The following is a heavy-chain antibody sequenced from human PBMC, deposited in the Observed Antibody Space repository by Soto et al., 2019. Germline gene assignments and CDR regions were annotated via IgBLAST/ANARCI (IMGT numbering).Heavy chain of an antibody. CDR1: GFTFSNYA. J-gene: IGHJ3*02. CDR2: ISSTTRTI. Sequence: DVQLVESGGDLLQPGGSLRLSCAASGFTFSNYAMNWVRQAPGKGLEWVSYISSTTRTIYYADSVKGRFTISRDNAKNSLSLQMHSLRDEDTALYYCARERTYYSDSRGYCSTDGFDIWGQGTMVTVSS. CDR3: ARERTYYSDSRGYCSTDGFDI. D-gene: IGHD3-22*01. V-gene: IGHV3-48*02.